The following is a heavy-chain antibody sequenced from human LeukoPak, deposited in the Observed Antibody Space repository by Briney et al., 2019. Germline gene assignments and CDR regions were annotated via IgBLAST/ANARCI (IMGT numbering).Heavy chain of an antibody. Sequence: PGGSLRLSCAASRFTFSSYAMSWVRQAPGKGLEWVSAISGSGGSTYYADSVKGRFTISRDNSKNTLYLQMNSLRAEDTAVYYCAKVVYSSGWYGGALYDYWGQGTLVTVSS. CDR1: RFTFSSYA. D-gene: IGHD6-19*01. CDR2: ISGSGGST. CDR3: AKVVYSSGWYGGALYDY. V-gene: IGHV3-23*01. J-gene: IGHJ4*02.